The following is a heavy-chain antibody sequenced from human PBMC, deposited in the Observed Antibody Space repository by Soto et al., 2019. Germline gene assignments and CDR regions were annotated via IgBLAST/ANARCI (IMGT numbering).Heavy chain of an antibody. CDR1: RFTFSSSY. CDR2: ISPSGDST. V-gene: IGHV3-64*02. CDR3: ARGHYYGSGLYYFDY. Sequence: GGSLRLSCAASRFTFSSSYMHWVRQAPGKGLQYVSAISPSGDSTFYTDSVKGRFTISRDNSKNMLYLQMGSLRAEDMAVYYCARGHYYGSGLYYFDYWGQGTLVTVSS. J-gene: IGHJ4*02. D-gene: IGHD3-10*01.